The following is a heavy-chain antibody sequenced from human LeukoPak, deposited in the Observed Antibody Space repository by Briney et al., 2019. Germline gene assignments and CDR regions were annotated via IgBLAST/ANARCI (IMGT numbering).Heavy chain of an antibody. Sequence: GGSLRLSCAASGFTFDDYGMSWVRQAPGKGLEWVSGINWNGGSRGYADSVKGRFTIPRDNAKNSLYLQMNSLRAEDTALYHCARALAASGTFDYWGQGTLVTVSS. CDR1: GFTFDDYG. V-gene: IGHV3-20*01. CDR3: ARALAASGTFDY. CDR2: INWNGGSR. J-gene: IGHJ4*02. D-gene: IGHD6-13*01.